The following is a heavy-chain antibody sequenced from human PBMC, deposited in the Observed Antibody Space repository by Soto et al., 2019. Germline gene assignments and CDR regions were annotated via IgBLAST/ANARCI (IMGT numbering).Heavy chain of an antibody. J-gene: IGHJ6*03. CDR3: ARGGGEEYCSSTSCYNRPKPKNYYYYYMDV. V-gene: IGHV1-69*02. Sequence: SVKVSCKASGGTFSSYTISWVRQAPGQGLEWMGRIIPILGIANYAQKFQGRVTITADKSTSTAYMELSSLRSEDTAVYYCARGGGEEYCSSTSCYNRPKPKNYYYYYMDVWGKGNTVTVSS. CDR2: IIPILGIA. D-gene: IGHD2-2*01. CDR1: GGTFSSYT.